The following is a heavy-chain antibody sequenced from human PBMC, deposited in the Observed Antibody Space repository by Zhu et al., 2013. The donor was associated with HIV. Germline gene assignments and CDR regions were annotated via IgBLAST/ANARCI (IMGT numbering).Heavy chain of an antibody. Sequence: QVQLVQSGAEVKKPGASVKVSCKASGYTFTTYEIIWVRQASGQGLEWMGWMDPNSGNTGYAQKFQGRVTMSGNTSISTAYMELSALRSDDTAIYYCARAPSIIIDHWGQGTLLTVS. V-gene: IGHV1-8*01. D-gene: IGHD3-10*01. CDR1: GYTFTTYE. CDR3: ARAPSIIIDH. J-gene: IGHJ4*02. CDR2: MDPNSGNT.